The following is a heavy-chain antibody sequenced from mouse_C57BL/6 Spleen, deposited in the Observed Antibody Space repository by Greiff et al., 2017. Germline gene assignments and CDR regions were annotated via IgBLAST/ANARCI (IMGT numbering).Heavy chain of an antibody. CDR3: ARGPVEAMDY. J-gene: IGHJ4*01. V-gene: IGHV1-66*01. Sequence: QVQLQQSGPELVKPGASVKISCKASGYSFTRYYIHWVKQRPGQGLEWIGWIYPGSGNTKYNEKFKGKATLTADTSSSTAYMQLSSLTSEDSAVYYCARGPVEAMDYWGQGTSVTVSS. CDR2: IYPGSGNT. CDR1: GYSFTRYY.